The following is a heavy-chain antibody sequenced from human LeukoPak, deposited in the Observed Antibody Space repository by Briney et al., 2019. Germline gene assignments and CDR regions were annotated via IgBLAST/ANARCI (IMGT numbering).Heavy chain of an antibody. CDR3: ARGPLRLGELSLFAFDI. J-gene: IGHJ3*02. Sequence: SDTLSLTCTVSGGSVSSGSYYWSWIRQPPGKGLECIRNIYDSGSTNYNPSLKSRVTISVDTSKNQFSLKLSSVTAADTAVYYCARGPLRLGELSLFAFDIWGQGTMVTVSS. CDR1: GGSVSSGSYY. CDR2: IYDSGST. D-gene: IGHD3-16*02. V-gene: IGHV4-61*01.